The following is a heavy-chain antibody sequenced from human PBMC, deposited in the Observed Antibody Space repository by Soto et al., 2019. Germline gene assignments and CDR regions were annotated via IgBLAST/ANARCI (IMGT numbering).Heavy chain of an antibody. Sequence: SDTLSLTCTVSGCSISSSSYYWGLIRQPPGKGLEWIGSIYYSGSTYYNPSLKSRVTISVDTSKNQFSLKLSSVTAADTAVYYCARHDGYNPRVVSAFDIWGQGTMVT. J-gene: IGHJ3*02. CDR3: ARHDGYNPRVVSAFDI. CDR1: GCSISSSSYY. V-gene: IGHV4-39*01. CDR2: IYYSGST. D-gene: IGHD5-12*01.